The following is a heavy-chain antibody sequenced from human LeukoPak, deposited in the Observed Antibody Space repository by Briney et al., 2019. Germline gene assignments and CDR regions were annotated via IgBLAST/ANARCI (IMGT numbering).Heavy chain of an antibody. V-gene: IGHV4-34*01. CDR2: INHSGST. D-gene: IGHD3-22*01. Sequence: SETLSLTCAVYGGSFSGYYWSWIRQPPGKGLEWIGEINHSGSTNYNPSLKSRVTISVDTSKNQFSLKLSSVTAADTAVYYCARGFKYYYDSSGSNPSFDYWGQGTLVTVSS. CDR3: ARGFKYYYDSSGSNPSFDY. J-gene: IGHJ4*02. CDR1: GGSFSGYY.